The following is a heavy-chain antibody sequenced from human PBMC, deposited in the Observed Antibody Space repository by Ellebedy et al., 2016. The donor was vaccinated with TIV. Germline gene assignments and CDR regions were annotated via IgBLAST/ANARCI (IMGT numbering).Heavy chain of an antibody. CDR1: GGSISSGAYY. D-gene: IGHD2-15*01. V-gene: IGHV4-30-4*08. CDR2: IYYSGST. Sequence: MPSETLFLTCTVSGGSISSGAYYWSWIRQPPGKGLEWLGYIYYSGSTYYNPSLTSRVTISVDTSKNQFSLKLSSVTAADTAVYYCARGLGYCSGGSCYIDAFDIWGQGTMVTVSS. CDR3: ARGLGYCSGGSCYIDAFDI. J-gene: IGHJ3*02.